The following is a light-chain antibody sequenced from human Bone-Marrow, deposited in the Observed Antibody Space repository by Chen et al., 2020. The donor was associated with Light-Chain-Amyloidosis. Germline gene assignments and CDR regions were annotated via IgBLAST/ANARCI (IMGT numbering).Light chain of an antibody. V-gene: IGLV2-14*01. CDR3: SSYTISVSYV. CDR1: SSDVGGYNH. Sequence: QSALTQPASVSGSPGQSITISCTGTSSDVGGYNHVSWYQHHPGNAPKLMIYEVSNRPSGISNLFSRFKSGNTASLSISGLQAEEEADYYCSSYTISVSYVFGSGTKVTVL. J-gene: IGLJ1*01. CDR2: EVS.